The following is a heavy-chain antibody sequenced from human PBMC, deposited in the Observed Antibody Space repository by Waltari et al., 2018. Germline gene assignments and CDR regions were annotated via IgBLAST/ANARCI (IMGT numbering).Heavy chain of an antibody. Sequence: QVQLVPSGAEVERPGASVRISCKASGYTFTNYYVHWLRQAPGRGFEWLGIIDPDGGGTTYAPKFRDRLSLTRDTSTSVLYMALDNLNSDDSAIYFSARGRGTLGQLLVTYWGQGTQVLVSS. CDR1: GYTFTNYY. CDR3: ARGRGTLGQLLVTY. V-gene: IGHV1-46*01. CDR2: IDPDGGGT. D-gene: IGHD6-13*01. J-gene: IGHJ4*02.